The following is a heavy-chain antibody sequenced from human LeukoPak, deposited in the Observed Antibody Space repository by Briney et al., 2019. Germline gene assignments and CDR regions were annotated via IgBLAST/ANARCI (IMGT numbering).Heavy chain of an antibody. J-gene: IGHJ4*02. CDR3: ARSRIAAAGAFDY. Sequence: ASVKVSCKASGGTFSSYAISWVRQAPGQGLEWMGRIIPILGIANYAQKFQGRVTITADKSTSTAYMELSSLRSEDTAVYYCARSRIAAAGAFDYWGQGTLVTVSS. CDR1: GGTFSSYA. V-gene: IGHV1-69*04. D-gene: IGHD6-13*01. CDR2: IIPILGIA.